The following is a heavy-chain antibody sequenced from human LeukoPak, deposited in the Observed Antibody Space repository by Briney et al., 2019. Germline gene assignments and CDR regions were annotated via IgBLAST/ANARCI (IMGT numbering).Heavy chain of an antibody. D-gene: IGHD3-10*01. CDR1: GYTFTGYY. Sequence: ASVKVSCKASGYTFTGYYMHWVRQAPGQGLEWMGWINPNSGVTHYAQKFQGRVTMTRDTSISTAYMELSRLRSDDTAVYYCARGAGLITMVRGVIGFDYWGQGTLVTVSS. V-gene: IGHV1-2*02. J-gene: IGHJ4*02. CDR3: ARGAGLITMVRGVIGFDY. CDR2: INPNSGVT.